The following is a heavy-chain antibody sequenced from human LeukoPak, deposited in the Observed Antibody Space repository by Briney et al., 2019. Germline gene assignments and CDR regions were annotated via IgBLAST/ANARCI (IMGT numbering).Heavy chain of an antibody. Sequence: SGGSLRLSCAASGFTFSIYTMIWVRQAPGKGLEWVSSISSSSSYIYYADSLKGRFTISRDNAKNSPYLQMNSLRADDTAVYYCARAGVTGTTTFDYWGQGTLVTVSS. CDR1: GFTFSIYT. J-gene: IGHJ4*02. CDR2: ISSSSSYI. CDR3: ARAGVTGTTTFDY. V-gene: IGHV3-21*01. D-gene: IGHD6-19*01.